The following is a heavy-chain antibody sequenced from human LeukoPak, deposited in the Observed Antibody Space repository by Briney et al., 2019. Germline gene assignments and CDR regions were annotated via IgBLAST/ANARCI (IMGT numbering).Heavy chain of an antibody. CDR2: ISYDGNNK. CDR3: ARGLNTYDSSGFYLF. D-gene: IGHD3-22*01. V-gene: IGHV3-30*03. CDR1: GFTFSSYG. J-gene: IGHJ4*02. Sequence: GGSLRLSCAASGFTFSSYGMHWVRQAPGKGLEWVAVISYDGNNKYYTDSVKGRFTISRDNSKNTLYLQMNSLRAEDTAVYYCARGLNTYDSSGFYLFWGQGTLVTVSS.